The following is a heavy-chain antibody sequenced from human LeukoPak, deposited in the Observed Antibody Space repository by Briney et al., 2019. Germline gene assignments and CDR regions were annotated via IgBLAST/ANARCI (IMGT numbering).Heavy chain of an antibody. D-gene: IGHD3-22*01. CDR1: GYTFTSYG. Sequence: ASVKVSCKASGYTFTSYGISWVRQAPGQGLEWMGWISAYNGNTNYAQKLQGRVTMTTDTSTSTAYMELRSLRSDDTAVYYCARGGWYYYDSSGYYLIDNWGQGTLVTVSS. V-gene: IGHV1-18*01. CDR3: ARGGWYYYDSSGYYLIDN. J-gene: IGHJ4*02. CDR2: ISAYNGNT.